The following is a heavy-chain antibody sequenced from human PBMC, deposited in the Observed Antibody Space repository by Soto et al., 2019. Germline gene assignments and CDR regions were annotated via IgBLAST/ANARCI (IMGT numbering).Heavy chain of an antibody. CDR3: AKSHEPLKLYSSSWYGPLYYYYGLDV. Sequence: GGSLRLSCAASGFTFSSYAMSWVRQAPGKGLEWVSAISGSCGSTYYADSVKGRFTISRDNSKNTLYLQMNSLRAEDTAVYYCAKSHEPLKLYSSSWYGPLYYYYGLDVWGQGTTVTVSS. CDR1: GFTFSSYA. V-gene: IGHV3-23*01. CDR2: ISGSCGST. D-gene: IGHD6-13*01. J-gene: IGHJ6*02.